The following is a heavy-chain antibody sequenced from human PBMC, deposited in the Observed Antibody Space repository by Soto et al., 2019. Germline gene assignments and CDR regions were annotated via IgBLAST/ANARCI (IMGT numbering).Heavy chain of an antibody. CDR1: GFTFSSYS. Sequence: GGSLRLSCAASGFTFSSYSMNWVRQAPGKGLEWVSYISSSSTIYYADSVKGRFTISRDNSKNTLYLQMNSLRAEDTAVYYCARDGSYMTTVTTDYGMDVWGQGTTVTVSS. V-gene: IGHV3-48*01. D-gene: IGHD4-17*01. CDR3: ARDGSYMTTVTTDYGMDV. J-gene: IGHJ6*02. CDR2: ISSSSTI.